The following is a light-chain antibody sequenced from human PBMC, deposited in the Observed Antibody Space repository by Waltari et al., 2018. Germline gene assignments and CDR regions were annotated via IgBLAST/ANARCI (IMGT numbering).Light chain of an antibody. Sequence: QSVLTQTPSASGTPGQRVTISCSGSSSNIGRQYVYWYQQLPGTAPKLLIYKKNQRPSGVPDRFSGSKSGTSASRAISGLRSEDEADYYCATWDDRLSGWLFGGGTKLTAL. CDR3: ATWDDRLSGWL. CDR1: SSNIGRQY. V-gene: IGLV1-47*01. J-gene: IGLJ3*02. CDR2: KKN.